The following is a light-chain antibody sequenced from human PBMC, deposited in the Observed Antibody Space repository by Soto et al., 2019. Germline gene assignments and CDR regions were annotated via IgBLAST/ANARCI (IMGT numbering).Light chain of an antibody. J-gene: IGLJ1*01. CDR2: GNT. Sequence: QSVLTQPPSVSGAPGQRVIISCTGTSSNIGADYEVHWYQHLPGTAPKLLIYGNTNRPSGVPDRFSGSKSGSSASLAISGLQAEDEAEYCCQSSDNTLQGCVFGTGTKVTVL. CDR3: QSSDNTLQGCV. CDR1: SSNIGADYE. V-gene: IGLV1-40*01.